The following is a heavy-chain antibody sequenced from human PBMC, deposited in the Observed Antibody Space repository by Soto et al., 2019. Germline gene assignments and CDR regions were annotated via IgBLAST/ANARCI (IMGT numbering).Heavy chain of an antibody. CDR2: IFWNDDK. D-gene: IGHD6-13*01. J-gene: IGHJ4*02. CDR1: GFSLSTSGVG. Sequence: QITLKESGPTLVKPTQTLTLTCTFSGFSLSTSGVGVGWIRQPPGEALEWLALIFWNDDKHHRPSLKSRLTITQDTSKDQVVLTMSNMDPVDTATYYCVHTRYRSTCYLDYRGQGTLVTVSS. CDR3: VHTRYRSTCYLDY. V-gene: IGHV2-5*01.